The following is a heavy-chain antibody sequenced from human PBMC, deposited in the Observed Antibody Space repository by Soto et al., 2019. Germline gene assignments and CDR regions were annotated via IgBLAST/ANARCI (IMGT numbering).Heavy chain of an antibody. Sequence: SASGCVVNGCGFRRARHAPRKGLEWVSAISGSGGSTYNADSVKGRFTISRDNSKNTLYLQMNSRRAEDTAVYYCAKEWNTAMRTHFDYWGQGTLVTVSS. D-gene: IGHD5-18*01. CDR3: AKEWNTAMRTHFDY. V-gene: IGHV3-23*01. CDR1: GCVVNGCG. J-gene: IGHJ4*02. CDR2: ISGSGGST.